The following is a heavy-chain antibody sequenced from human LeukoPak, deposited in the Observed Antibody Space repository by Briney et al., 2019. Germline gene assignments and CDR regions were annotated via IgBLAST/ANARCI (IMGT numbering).Heavy chain of an antibody. D-gene: IGHD6-6*01. CDR2: INWKGGST. J-gene: IGHJ4*02. Sequence: PGGSLRLSRAASGFTFDDYGMSWVRQAPEKGLEWVSGINWKGGSTTYADSVRGRFTISRDNAKNSLYLEMNSLRAEDTALYHCARRPYSSSSHYVDYWGQGTLVTVSS. CDR3: ARRPYSSSSHYVDY. V-gene: IGHV3-20*01. CDR1: GFTFDDYG.